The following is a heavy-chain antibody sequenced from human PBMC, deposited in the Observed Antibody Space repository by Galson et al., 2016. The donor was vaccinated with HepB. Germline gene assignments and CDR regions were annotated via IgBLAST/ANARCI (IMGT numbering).Heavy chain of an antibody. J-gene: IGHJ6*03. V-gene: IGHV4-31*03. CDR2: IYHSGTT. D-gene: IGHD2/OR15-2a*01. CDR3: ARDQGLLYNMDV. CDR1: GAFISSGGYY. Sequence: TLSLTCSVSGAFISSGGYYWNWIRQHPGKGLEWIGSIYHSGTTYYKPSLKSRIIISVDLSENHFSLRLSSVTAADTAVYYGARDQGLLYNMDVWGRGTTVTVSS.